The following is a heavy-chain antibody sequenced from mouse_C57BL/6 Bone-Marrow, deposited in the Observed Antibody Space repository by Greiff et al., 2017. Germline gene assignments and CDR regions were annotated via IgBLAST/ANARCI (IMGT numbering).Heavy chain of an antibody. CDR1: GFSLTSYG. V-gene: IGHV2-2*01. Sequence: VKLMESGPGLVQPSQSLSITCTVSGFSLTSYGVHWVRQSPGKGLEWLGVIWSGGSTDYNAAFISRLSISKDNSKSQVFFKMNSLQADDTAIYYCAKGGSSDAWFAYWGQGTLVTVSA. CDR2: IWSGGST. D-gene: IGHD1-1*01. CDR3: AKGGSSDAWFAY. J-gene: IGHJ3*01.